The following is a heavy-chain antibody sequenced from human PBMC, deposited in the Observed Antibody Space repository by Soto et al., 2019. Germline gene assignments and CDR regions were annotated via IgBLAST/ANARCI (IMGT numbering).Heavy chain of an antibody. D-gene: IGHD4-17*01. V-gene: IGHV3-23*01. CDR1: GFTFSRYA. CDR2: ISGSGANT. Sequence: GGSLRLSCAASGFTFSRYAMSWVRQAPGKGLDWVSAISGSGANTYYADSVKGRLTISRDNSKNTLTLQMNSLRAEDTAVYYCAKGLSPSTVAFDYWGQGILVTVSS. J-gene: IGHJ4*02. CDR3: AKGLSPSTVAFDY.